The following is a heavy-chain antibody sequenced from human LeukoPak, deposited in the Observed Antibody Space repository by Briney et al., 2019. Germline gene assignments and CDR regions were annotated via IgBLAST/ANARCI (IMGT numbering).Heavy chain of an antibody. J-gene: IGHJ1*01. Sequence: SETLSLTCSVSGDSVSRSDSYWDWIRQPPGKGLEWIGTIYYSGRTYYSPSLKSRVTMSVDPSNNQFSLNLRSVTAGDTAVYYCARRRYYDGSGYLEWGQGTLLSVSS. V-gene: IGHV4-39*01. D-gene: IGHD3-22*01. CDR1: GDSVSRSDSY. CDR3: ARRRYYDGSGYLE. CDR2: IYYSGRT.